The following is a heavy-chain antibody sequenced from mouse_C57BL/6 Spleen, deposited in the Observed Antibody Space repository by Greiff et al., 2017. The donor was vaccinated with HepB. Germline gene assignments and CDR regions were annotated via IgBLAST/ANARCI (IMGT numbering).Heavy chain of an antibody. CDR2: INPNNGGT. J-gene: IGHJ2*01. CDR1: GYTFTDYY. D-gene: IGHD2-4*01. Sequence: EVQLQQSGPELVKPGASVKISCKASGYTFTDYYMNWVKQSHGKSLEWIGDINPNNGGTSYNQKFKGKATLNVDKSSSTAYMELRSLTSEDSAVYYCARRGLMITTGGYFDYWGQGTTLTVAS. V-gene: IGHV1-26*01. CDR3: ARRGLMITTGGYFDY.